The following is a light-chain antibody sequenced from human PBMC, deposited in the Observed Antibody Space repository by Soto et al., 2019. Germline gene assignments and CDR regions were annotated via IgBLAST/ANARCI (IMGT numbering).Light chain of an antibody. CDR1: QSVSSY. V-gene: IGKV3D-15*03. Sequence: QFPPTMTIYPGDGATLSCRASQSVSSYLAWYQQRRGQAPRLLIYDSSNRATGIPARFSGGGSGAEYTLTISILQSEDFADYYCQQYKNWPTFGQGTKV. J-gene: IGKJ1*01. CDR2: DSS. CDR3: QQYKNWPT.